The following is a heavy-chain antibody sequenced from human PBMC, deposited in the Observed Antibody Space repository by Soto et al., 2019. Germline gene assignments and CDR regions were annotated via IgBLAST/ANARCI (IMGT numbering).Heavy chain of an antibody. CDR3: ATMGGTMIVVDPDAAFDI. V-gene: IGHV4-30-4*01. D-gene: IGHD3-22*01. J-gene: IGHJ3*02. Sequence: QVQLQESGPGLVKPSQTLSLTCTVSGGSISSGDSYWSWIRQPPGKGLEWIGYIYYRGSTYYNPSLKSRVTISVDTSKNQFSLKLSSVTAADTAVYYCATMGGTMIVVDPDAAFDIWGQGTMVTVSS. CDR1: GGSISSGDSY. CDR2: IYYRGST.